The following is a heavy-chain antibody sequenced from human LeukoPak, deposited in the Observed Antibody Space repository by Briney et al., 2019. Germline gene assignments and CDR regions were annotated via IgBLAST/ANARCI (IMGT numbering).Heavy chain of an antibody. CDR3: ARGYCSSTSCPSDY. CDR1: GFTFSTYS. Sequence: GGSLTLSCAASGFTFSTYSMNWVRQAPGKGLEWVSSISSGTSYIYYADSVKGRFTISRDNANNSMYLQMNSLRAEDTAVYYCARGYCSSTSCPSDYWGQGTLVTVSS. D-gene: IGHD2-2*01. V-gene: IGHV3-21*01. J-gene: IGHJ4*02. CDR2: ISSGTSYI.